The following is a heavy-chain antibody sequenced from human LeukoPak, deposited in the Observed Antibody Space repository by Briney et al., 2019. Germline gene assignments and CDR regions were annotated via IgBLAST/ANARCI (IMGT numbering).Heavy chain of an antibody. CDR1: GFTFSSYS. CDR3: ASAAAGGSYYFDY. Sequence: GGSLRLSCAASGFTFSSYSMNWVRQAPGKGLEWVSAISTSSSYIYYADSVKGRFTISRDNAKNSLYLQMNSLRAEDTAVYYCASAAAGGSYYFDYWGQGTLVTVSS. J-gene: IGHJ4*02. CDR2: ISTSSSYI. D-gene: IGHD1-26*01. V-gene: IGHV3-21*01.